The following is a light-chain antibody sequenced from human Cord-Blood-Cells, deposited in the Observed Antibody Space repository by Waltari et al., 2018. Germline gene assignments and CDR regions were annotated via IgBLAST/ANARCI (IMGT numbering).Light chain of an antibody. CDR3: NSRDSSGNHVV. Sequence: SSELTQDPAVSVALGQTVRITCQGDSLRSYYASWYQQKPGQAPVLVIYGKNNRPTRIPDRFSGASSRNTASLTNTGAQAEDEADYYCNSRDSSGNHVVFGGGTKLTVL. CDR1: SLRSYY. V-gene: IGLV3-19*01. CDR2: GKN. J-gene: IGLJ2*01.